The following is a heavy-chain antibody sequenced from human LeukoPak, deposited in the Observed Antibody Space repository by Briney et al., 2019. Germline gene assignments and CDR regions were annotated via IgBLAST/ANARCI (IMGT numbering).Heavy chain of an antibody. CDR3: AGHEWGSSDGGY. CDR2: IYSGGST. V-gene: IGHV3-53*01. Sequence: GGSLRLSCAASGFTVSSNYMSWVRQAPGKGLEWVSVIYSGGSTYYADSVKGRFTISRDNSKNTLYLQMNSLRAEDTAVYYCAGHEWGSSDGGYWGQGTLVTVSS. J-gene: IGHJ4*02. D-gene: IGHD2-2*01. CDR1: GFTVSSNY.